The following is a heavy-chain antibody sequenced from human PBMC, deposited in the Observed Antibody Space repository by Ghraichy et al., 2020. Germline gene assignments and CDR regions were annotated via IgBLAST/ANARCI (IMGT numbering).Heavy chain of an antibody. J-gene: IGHJ6*02. Sequence: GGSLRLSCAASGFTFSSYCMTWVRQAPGKGLVWVSRINSDGSSTCYADSVKGRFTISRDNAKNTLYLQMNSLRAEDTAVYYCARDRVAITPNYYYYYGMDVWGQGTTVTVSS. D-gene: IGHD5-12*01. CDR1: GFTFSSYC. CDR3: ARDRVAITPNYYYYYGMDV. CDR2: INSDGSST. V-gene: IGHV3-74*01.